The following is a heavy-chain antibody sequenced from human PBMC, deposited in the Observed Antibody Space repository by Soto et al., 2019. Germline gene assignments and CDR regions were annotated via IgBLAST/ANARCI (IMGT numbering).Heavy chain of an antibody. D-gene: IGHD4-17*01. V-gene: IGHV3-15*07. CDR1: GFTFSNAW. CDR3: TTGGGDYYYYDGMDV. Sequence: EVQLVESGGGLVKPGGSLILSCAASGFTFSNAWMNWVRQAPGKGLEWVGRIKSKTDCGTTDYAAPVKGRFTISRDDSKNTMYLQMNSLKTEDTAVYYCTTGGGDYYYYDGMDVWGQGTTVTVSS. J-gene: IGHJ6*02. CDR2: IKSKTDCGTT.